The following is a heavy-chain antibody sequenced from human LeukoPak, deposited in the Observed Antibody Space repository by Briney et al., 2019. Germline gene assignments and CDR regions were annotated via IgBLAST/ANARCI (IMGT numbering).Heavy chain of an antibody. J-gene: IGHJ4*02. D-gene: IGHD5-24*01. V-gene: IGHV3-7*04. CDR1: GFTFSSYW. CDR3: TRVGYIDEGIDY. Sequence: GGSLRLSCAASGFTFSSYWMTWVRQAPGKGLEWVANIKQDGSKKSYVNSVKGRFTISRDNAKNSLYLQMNSLRAEDTAIYYCTRVGYIDEGIDYWGQGTLVTVSS. CDR2: IKQDGSKK.